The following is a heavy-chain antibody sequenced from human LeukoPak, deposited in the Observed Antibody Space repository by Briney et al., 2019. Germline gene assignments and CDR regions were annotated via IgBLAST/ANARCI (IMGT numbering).Heavy chain of an antibody. CDR1: GYRFTSYW. D-gene: IGHD1-14*01. CDR2: IDPSDSYT. CDR3: ARHPLVYPEFDP. Sequence: GESLRISCKGSGYRFTSYWISWVRQMPGKGLEWMGRIDPSDSYTNYSPSFQGHVTISADKSISTAYLRWSSLKASDAAMYYCARHPLVYPEFDPWGQGTLVTVSS. J-gene: IGHJ5*02. V-gene: IGHV5-10-1*01.